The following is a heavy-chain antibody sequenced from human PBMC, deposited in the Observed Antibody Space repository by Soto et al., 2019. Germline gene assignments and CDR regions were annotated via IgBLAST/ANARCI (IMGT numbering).Heavy chain of an antibody. V-gene: IGHV3-23*01. Sequence: EEQLLESGGGWVQRGESLRLSCAASGFTFGDYVMSWFRQAPGKGLEWVSGIGSSGATKMYADSVQGRFSISRANAQNTLYRQLTSLRAEDTAMYYCAKGGIANSRFDPWGRGTLVTVSP. CDR1: GFTFGDYV. D-gene: IGHD2-21*01. J-gene: IGHJ5*02. CDR2: IGSSGATK. CDR3: AKGGIANSRFDP.